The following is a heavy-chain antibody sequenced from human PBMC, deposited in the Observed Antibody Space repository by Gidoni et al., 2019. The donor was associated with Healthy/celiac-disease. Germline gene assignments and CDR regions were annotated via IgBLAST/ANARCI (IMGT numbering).Heavy chain of an antibody. CDR1: GYTFTGYY. CDR3: ARDVETVTTSGKDY. J-gene: IGHJ4*02. CDR2: INPNSGGT. D-gene: IGHD4-4*01. Sequence: QVQLVQSGAEVKKPGASVKVSCKASGYTFTGYYMHWVRQAPGQGLEWMGRINPNSGGTNYAQKCQGRVTMTRDTSISTAYMELSRLRSDDTAVYYCARDVETVTTSGKDYWGQGTLVTVSS. V-gene: IGHV1-2*06.